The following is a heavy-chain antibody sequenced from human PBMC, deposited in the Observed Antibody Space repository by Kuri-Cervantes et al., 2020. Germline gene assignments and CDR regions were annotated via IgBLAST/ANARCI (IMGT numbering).Heavy chain of an antibody. CDR1: GGSISSSNW. D-gene: IGHD2-2*01. CDR3: ARARGVVVPAAVRSKWFDP. V-gene: IGHV4-4*02. CDR2: IYHSGST. J-gene: IGHJ5*02. Sequence: SETLSLTCAVSGGSISSSNWWSWVRQPPGKGLEWIGEIYHSGSTNYNPSLKSRVTISVDKSKNQFSLKLSSVTAADTAVYYCARARGVVVPAAVRSKWFDPWGQGTLVTVSS.